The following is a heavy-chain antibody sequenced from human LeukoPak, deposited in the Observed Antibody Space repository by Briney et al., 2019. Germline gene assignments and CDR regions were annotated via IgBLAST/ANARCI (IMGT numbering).Heavy chain of an antibody. CDR3: ATVRYSSSPFDY. CDR2: ISAYNGNT. D-gene: IGHD6-6*01. J-gene: IGHJ4*02. Sequence: ASVKVSCKASGYTFTSYGISWVRQAPGQGLEWMGWISAYNGNTNYAQKLQGRVTMTTDTSTSTAYMELSSLRSEDTAVYYCATVRYSSSPFDYWGQGTLVTVSS. CDR1: GYTFTSYG. V-gene: IGHV1-18*01.